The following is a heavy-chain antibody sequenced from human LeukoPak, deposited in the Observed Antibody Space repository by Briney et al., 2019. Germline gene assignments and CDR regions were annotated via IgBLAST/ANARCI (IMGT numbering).Heavy chain of an antibody. Sequence: PSETLSLTCTVSGYSISSGYYWGWIRQPPGKGLEWIGSIYNSGSTYYNPSLKSRVTISVDTSRKQFSLKLSSVTAADTAVYYCARDLHYHDSSGIDAFDIWGQGTMVTVSS. V-gene: IGHV4-38-2*02. CDR3: ARDLHYHDSSGIDAFDI. CDR2: IYNSGST. J-gene: IGHJ3*02. D-gene: IGHD3-22*01. CDR1: GYSISSGYY.